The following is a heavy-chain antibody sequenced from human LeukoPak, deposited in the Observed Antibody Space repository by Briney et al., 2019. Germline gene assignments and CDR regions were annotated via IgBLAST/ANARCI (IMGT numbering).Heavy chain of an antibody. V-gene: IGHV3-73*01. CDR3: TRSIAVAGIPDYYYYSGMDV. Sequence: PGGSLRLSCAASGFTFSVSAMHWVRQASGKGLEWVARIRSKPNSYETAYAASVKGRLTISRDDSKNTAYLQMNSLETEDTAVYYCTRSIAVAGIPDYYYYSGMDVWGQGTTVTVSS. J-gene: IGHJ6*02. CDR2: IRSKPNSYET. D-gene: IGHD6-19*01. CDR1: GFTFSVSA.